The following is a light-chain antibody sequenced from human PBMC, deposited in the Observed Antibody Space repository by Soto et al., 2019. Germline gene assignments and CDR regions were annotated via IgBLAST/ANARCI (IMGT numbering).Light chain of an antibody. CDR3: QQYETYSGT. J-gene: IGKJ3*01. Sequence: DIQMTQSPSSLSASVGDRVTITCRASQIINTWLAWYQQKPGKAPKLLIYRASNLVSGVPSRFSGSESGTEFTLTISSLQPDDFSIYYCQQYETYSGTFGPGTKVDL. V-gene: IGKV1-5*03. CDR2: RAS. CDR1: QIINTW.